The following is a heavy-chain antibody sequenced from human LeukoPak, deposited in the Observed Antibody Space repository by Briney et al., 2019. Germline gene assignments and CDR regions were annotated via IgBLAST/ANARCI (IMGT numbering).Heavy chain of an antibody. CDR2: ISMDGSQQ. D-gene: IGHD2-2*01. CDR1: GFGFNGYA. J-gene: IGHJ3*01. CDR3: AREVYSYALDALDL. Sequence: GRSLRLSCAASGFGFNGYAMHWVRQPPGTGLEWVAVISMDGSQQYYADSVKGRFTISRDNSKNTLYLQMNSLRSEDTSVYYCAREVYSYALDALDLWGQGTMVTVSS. V-gene: IGHV3-30*04.